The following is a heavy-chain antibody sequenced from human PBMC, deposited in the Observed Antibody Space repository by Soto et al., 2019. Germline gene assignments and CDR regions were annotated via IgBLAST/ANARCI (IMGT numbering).Heavy chain of an antibody. V-gene: IGHV4-59*01. CDR3: AAMTTVTTLYYYYGMDV. J-gene: IGHJ6*02. D-gene: IGHD4-17*01. Sequence: PSETLSLTCTVSGGSISSYYWSWIRQPPGKGLEWIGYIYYSGSTNYNPSLTSRVTISVDTAKNKFYLKLSSVTAADTAVYYCAAMTTVTTLYYYYGMDVWGQGTTVTVSS. CDR2: IYYSGST. CDR1: GGSISSYY.